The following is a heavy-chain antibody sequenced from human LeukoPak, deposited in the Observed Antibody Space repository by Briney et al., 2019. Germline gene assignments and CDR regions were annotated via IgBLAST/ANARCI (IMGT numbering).Heavy chain of an antibody. CDR1: GFTFSSYG. Sequence: PGGSLRLSCAASGFTFSSYGMHWVRQAPGKGLEWVSSISSRSSDIYYADSVKGRFTISRDNAKNSLYLQMNSLRAEDTAVYYCARDPYYYGSGSYYKRAFDYWGQGTLVTVSS. CDR3: ARDPYYYGSGSYYKRAFDY. V-gene: IGHV3-21*01. J-gene: IGHJ4*02. D-gene: IGHD3-10*01. CDR2: ISSRSSDI.